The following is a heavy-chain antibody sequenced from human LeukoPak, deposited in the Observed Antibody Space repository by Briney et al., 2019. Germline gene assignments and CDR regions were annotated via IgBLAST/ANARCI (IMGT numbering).Heavy chain of an antibody. CDR1: GGSISSYY. CDR3: ARLIVVVGSFDY. CDR2: IYYSGST. V-gene: IGHV4-59*01. D-gene: IGHD2-21*01. Sequence: SETLSLTCIVSGGSISSYYCSWIRQPPGKGLQWIGYIYYSGSTNYNPSLKSRVTMSVDTSKNQFSLKLSSVTAADTAVYYCARLIVVVGSFDYWGQGTLVTVSS. J-gene: IGHJ4*02.